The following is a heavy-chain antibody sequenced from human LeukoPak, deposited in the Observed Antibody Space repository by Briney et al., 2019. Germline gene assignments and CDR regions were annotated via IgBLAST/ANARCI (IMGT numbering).Heavy chain of an antibody. CDR1: GFTFSSYG. CDR3: AKDWSSGYYPEYFQH. V-gene: IGHV3-30*02. D-gene: IGHD3-22*01. Sequence: PGGSLRLSCAASGFTFSSYGMHWVRQAPGKGLEWVAFIRYDGSNKYYADSVKGRFTIFRDNSKNTLYLQMNSLRAEDTAVYYCAKDWSSGYYPEYFQHWGQGTLVTVSS. J-gene: IGHJ1*01. CDR2: IRYDGSNK.